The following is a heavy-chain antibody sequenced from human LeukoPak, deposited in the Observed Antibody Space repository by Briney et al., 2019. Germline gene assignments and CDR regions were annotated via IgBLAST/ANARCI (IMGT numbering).Heavy chain of an antibody. CDR3: ARSVYSYYANWFDP. V-gene: IGHV3-74*01. CDR1: GFAFSSYW. Sequence: GESLKISCAASGFAFSSYWMHWVRQAPGKGLVWVSRINSDGSSTTYADSVQDRFTISRDNAKNTLYLQMNSLRADDTAVYYCARSVYSYYANWFDPWGQGTLVTVSS. D-gene: IGHD4-11*01. J-gene: IGHJ5*02. CDR2: INSDGSST.